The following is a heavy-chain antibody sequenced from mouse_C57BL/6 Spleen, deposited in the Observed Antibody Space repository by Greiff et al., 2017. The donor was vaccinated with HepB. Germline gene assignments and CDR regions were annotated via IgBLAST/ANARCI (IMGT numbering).Heavy chain of an antibody. J-gene: IGHJ4*01. D-gene: IGHD1-1*01. CDR3: ARRIYYYGSSHYAMDY. V-gene: IGHV5-17*01. CDR2: ISSGSSTI. Sequence: EVKLVESGGGLVKPGGSLKLSCAASGFTFSDYGMHWVRQAPEKGLEWVAYISSGSSTIYYADTVKGRFTISRDNAKNTLFLQMTSLRSEDTAMYYCARRIYYYGSSHYAMDYWGQGTSVTVSS. CDR1: GFTFSDYG.